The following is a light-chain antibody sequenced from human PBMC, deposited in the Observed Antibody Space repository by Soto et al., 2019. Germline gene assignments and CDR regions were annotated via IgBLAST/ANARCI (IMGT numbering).Light chain of an antibody. J-gene: IGKJ4*01. CDR1: QSVSRH. Sequence: EIVLSQSPATLSLSPGERATLSCRASQSVSRHLAWYQQKPGQAPRLLIYDASNRATGIPARFSGSGSGTDFTLTISSLEPEDFAVYYCQQRNNWPPVTFGGGTKVEIK. V-gene: IGKV3-11*01. CDR2: DAS. CDR3: QQRNNWPPVT.